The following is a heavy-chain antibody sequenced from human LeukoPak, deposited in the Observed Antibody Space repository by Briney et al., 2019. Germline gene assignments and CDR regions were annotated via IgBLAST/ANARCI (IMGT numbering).Heavy chain of an antibody. V-gene: IGHV4-4*09. CDR3: ARLHVSRPIQLWFNWFDP. Sequence: SETLSLTCTVSGGSISSYYWSWIRQPPGKGLEWIGYIYTSGSTNYNPSLKSRVTISVDTSKNQFSLKLSSVTAADTAVYYCARLHVSRPIQLWFNWFDPWGQGTLVTVSS. CDR1: GGSISSYY. D-gene: IGHD5-18*01. J-gene: IGHJ5*02. CDR2: IYTSGST.